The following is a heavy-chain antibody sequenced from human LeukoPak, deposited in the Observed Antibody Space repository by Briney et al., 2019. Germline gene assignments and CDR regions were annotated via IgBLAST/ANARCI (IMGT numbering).Heavy chain of an antibody. CDR2: IYYSGST. CDR3: ARQSRDGYNYKGNHFDY. J-gene: IGHJ4*02. V-gene: IGHV4-39*01. Sequence: PSETLSLTCTVSGGSISSSGYYWGWIRQPPGKGLEWTGSIYYSGSTYYNPSLKSRVTISVDTSKNQFSLKLSSVTAADTAVYYCARQSRDGYNYKGNHFDYWGQGTLVTVSS. D-gene: IGHD5-24*01. CDR1: GGSISSSGYY.